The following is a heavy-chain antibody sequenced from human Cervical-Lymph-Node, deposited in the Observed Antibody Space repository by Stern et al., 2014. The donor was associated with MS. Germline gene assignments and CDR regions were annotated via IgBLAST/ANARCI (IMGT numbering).Heavy chain of an antibody. V-gene: IGHV5-51*03. D-gene: IGHD5-18*01. Sequence: EVQLVESGAEVKKPGESLKISCKGSGYSFATYWIGWVRQMPGKGLEWMGIIYPGDSDNRYSPSFQGPVTLSPEKSISSAYLHWSSLKASDTAMYYCARPGDDTAKYGLDVWGQGTTVTVSS. CDR3: ARPGDDTAKYGLDV. CDR1: GYSFATYW. CDR2: IYPGDSDN. J-gene: IGHJ6*02.